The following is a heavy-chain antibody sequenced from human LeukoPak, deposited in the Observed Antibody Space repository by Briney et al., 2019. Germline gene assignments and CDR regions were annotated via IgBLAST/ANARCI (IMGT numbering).Heavy chain of an antibody. CDR1: GYTLTELS. CDR3: AIKTVRGSYGILDY. J-gene: IGHJ4*02. V-gene: IGHV1-24*01. CDR2: FDPEDGET. Sequence: ASVKVSCKVSGYTLTELSMHWVRQAPGKGLEWMGGFDPEDGETIYAQKFQGGVTMTEDTSTDTAYMELSSLRSEDTAVYYCAIKTVRGSYGILDYWGQGTLVTVSS. D-gene: IGHD1-26*01.